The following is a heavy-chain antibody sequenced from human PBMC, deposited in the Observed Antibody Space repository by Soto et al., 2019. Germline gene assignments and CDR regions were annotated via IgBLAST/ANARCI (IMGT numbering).Heavy chain of an antibody. D-gene: IGHD4-4*01. Sequence: SETLSLTCTVSGGSIGNSYWSWIRQSPGKGLKWIGYIYYSGSSNYNPSLKSRVSISVDTSKNQFSLKLSSVTAADTAEYYCARVSRYSNNGAFDNWGQGTLATAS. CDR1: GGSIGNSY. CDR3: ARVSRYSNNGAFDN. J-gene: IGHJ4*02. CDR2: IYYSGSS. V-gene: IGHV4-59*12.